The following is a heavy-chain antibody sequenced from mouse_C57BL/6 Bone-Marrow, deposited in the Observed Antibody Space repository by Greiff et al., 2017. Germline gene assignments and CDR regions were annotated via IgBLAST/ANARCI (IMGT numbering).Heavy chain of an antibody. Sequence: EVQGVESGGDLVKPGGSLKLSCAASGFTFSSYGMSWVRQTPDKRLEWVATISSGGSYTYYPDSVKGRFTISRDNAKNTLYLQMSSLKAEDTAMYCCAISYDYDGGDWGQGTSVTVAS. V-gene: IGHV5-6*01. D-gene: IGHD2-4*01. CDR3: AISYDYDGGD. CDR1: GFTFSSYG. CDR2: ISSGGSYT. J-gene: IGHJ4*01.